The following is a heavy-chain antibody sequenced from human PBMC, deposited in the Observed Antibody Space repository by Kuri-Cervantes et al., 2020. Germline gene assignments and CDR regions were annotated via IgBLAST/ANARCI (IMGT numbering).Heavy chain of an antibody. Sequence: SQTLSLTCAISGDSVSSNSAAWNWIRQSPSRGLEWLGRTYYRSKWYNEYAVSVKSRITIDPDTAKNQFSLQLNSVTPEDTAVYYCARGRPTRWFGEYWFDPWGQGTLVTVSS. CDR3: ARGRPTRWFGEYWFDP. CDR1: GDSVSSNSAA. CDR2: TYYRSKWYN. V-gene: IGHV6-1*01. J-gene: IGHJ5*02. D-gene: IGHD3-10*01.